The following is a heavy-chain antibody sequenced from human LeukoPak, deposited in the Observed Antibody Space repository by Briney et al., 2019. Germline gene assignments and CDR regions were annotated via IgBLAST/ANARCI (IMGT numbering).Heavy chain of an antibody. CDR1: GGTFSSYA. CDR3: ARVKGMATLDY. D-gene: IGHD5-24*01. V-gene: IGHV1-69*04. J-gene: IGHJ4*02. CDR2: IIPILGIA. Sequence: SVKVSCKASGGTFSSYAISWVRQAPGQGLEWMGRIIPILGIANYAQKFQGRVTITADRSTSTAYMELSSLRSEDTAVYYCARVKGMATLDYWGQGTLVTVSS.